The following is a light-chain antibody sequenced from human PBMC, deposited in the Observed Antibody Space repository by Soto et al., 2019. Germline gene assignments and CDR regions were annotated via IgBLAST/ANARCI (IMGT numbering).Light chain of an antibody. CDR3: QSCYSPLQT. V-gene: IGKV1-39*01. CDR2: AAS. J-gene: IGKJ1*01. CDR1: QSISRY. Sequence: DIQMTQSPSSLSASVGDRVTITCRASQSISRYLNWHQKKRGTATKLLIYAASSLQRGVSSRCSGSGCGTDFTLTISRQHAEDVATYYRQSCYSPLQTFGQGTKV.